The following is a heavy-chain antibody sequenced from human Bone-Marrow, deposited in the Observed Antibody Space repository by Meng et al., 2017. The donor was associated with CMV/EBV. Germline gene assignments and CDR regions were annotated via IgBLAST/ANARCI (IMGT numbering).Heavy chain of an antibody. Sequence: SVKVSCQASGGTFSSYTISWVRQAPGQGLEWMGRIIPILGIANYAQKFQGRVTITADKSTSTAYMELCSLRSEDTAVYYCASRTGYCSSTSCRADEPGVDYWGQGTLVTVSS. CDR1: GGTFSSYT. CDR3: ASRTGYCSSTSCRADEPGVDY. J-gene: IGHJ4*02. D-gene: IGHD2-2*01. V-gene: IGHV1-69*02. CDR2: IIPILGIA.